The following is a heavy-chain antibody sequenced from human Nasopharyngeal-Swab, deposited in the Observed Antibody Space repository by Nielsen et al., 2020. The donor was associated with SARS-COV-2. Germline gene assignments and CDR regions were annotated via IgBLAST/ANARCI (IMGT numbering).Heavy chain of an antibody. J-gene: IGHJ4*02. D-gene: IGHD3-10*01. CDR2: IYYSGRT. CDR3: ARNLMVRGVTSLAFDY. Sequence: WIRQPPGKGLEWIGFIYYSGRTNYNPSLKSRVTISVDTSENQFSLKLSSVTAADTAVYYCARNLMVRGVTSLAFDYWGQGTVVTVSS. V-gene: IGHV4-59*01.